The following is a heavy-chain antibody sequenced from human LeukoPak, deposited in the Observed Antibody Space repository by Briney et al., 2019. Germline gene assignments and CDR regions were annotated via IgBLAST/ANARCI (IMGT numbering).Heavy chain of an antibody. J-gene: IGHJ4*02. V-gene: IGHV3-23*01. Sequence: GGSLRLSCAASGFIFSSYAMSWVRQAPGKGLEWVSTNSGSGGSTYYADSVKGRFTISRDNSKNTVYLQMNSLRAEDTAVYYCARDRDYYGSGSYLGLIDYWGQGTLVTVSS. CDR2: NSGSGGST. CDR3: ARDRDYYGSGSYLGLIDY. D-gene: IGHD3-10*01. CDR1: GFIFSSYA.